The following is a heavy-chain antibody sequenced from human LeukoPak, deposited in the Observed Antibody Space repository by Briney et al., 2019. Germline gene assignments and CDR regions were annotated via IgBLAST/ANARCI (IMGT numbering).Heavy chain of an antibody. CDR2: ISGSGGST. D-gene: IGHD5-12*01. CDR3: ARDSGYDNGDFDY. V-gene: IGHV3-23*01. J-gene: IGHJ4*02. CDR1: GFTFSSYA. Sequence: GGSLRLSCAASGFTFSSYAMSWVRQAPGKGLEWVSAISGSGGSTYYADSVKGRFTISRDNAKNTLYLQMNSLRAEDAAIYYCARDSGYDNGDFDYWGQGTLVTVSS.